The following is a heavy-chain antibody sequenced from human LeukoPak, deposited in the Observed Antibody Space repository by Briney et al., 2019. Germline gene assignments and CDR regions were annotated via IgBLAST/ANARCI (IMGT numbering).Heavy chain of an antibody. V-gene: IGHV3-74*01. Sequence: PGGSLRLSCAASGFIFSSYWMHWVRHAPGKGLAWVSRINTDGSSTSYADSVKGRFTISRDNAKNSLYLQMNSLRAEDTAVYYCARDSGYDSSRYYWGQGTLVTVSS. CDR1: GFIFSSYW. J-gene: IGHJ4*02. D-gene: IGHD3-22*01. CDR3: ARDSGYDSSRYY. CDR2: INTDGSST.